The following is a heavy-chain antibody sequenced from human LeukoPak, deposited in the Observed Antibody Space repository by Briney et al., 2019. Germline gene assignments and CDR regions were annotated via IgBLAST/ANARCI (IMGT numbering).Heavy chain of an antibody. D-gene: IGHD4-23*01. V-gene: IGHV3-48*04. J-gene: IGHJ3*02. CDR3: ARGITTVVTYDAFDI. CDR2: ISSSGSTI. CDR1: GFTFSGSA. Sequence: GGSLRLSCAASGFTFSGSAMHWVRQAPGKGPEWVSYISSSGSTIYYADSVKGRFTISRDNAKNSLYLQMNSLRAEDTAVYYCARGITTVVTYDAFDIWGQGTMVTVSS.